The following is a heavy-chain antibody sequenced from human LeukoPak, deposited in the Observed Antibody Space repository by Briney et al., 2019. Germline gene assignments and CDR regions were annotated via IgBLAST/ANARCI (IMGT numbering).Heavy chain of an antibody. J-gene: IGHJ4*02. V-gene: IGHV4-39*01. CDR1: GDSISTSYYY. Sequence: KPSETLSLTCTVSGDSISTSYYYWGWIRQPPGKGLEWIGSINYSGNTYDNPSLKSRVTISVDTSKNHFSLKLSSVTAADTAAYYCARHRRVVTAIRRPGPFDYWGQGTLVTVSS. CDR2: INYSGNT. CDR3: ARHRRVVTAIRRPGPFDY. D-gene: IGHD2-21*02.